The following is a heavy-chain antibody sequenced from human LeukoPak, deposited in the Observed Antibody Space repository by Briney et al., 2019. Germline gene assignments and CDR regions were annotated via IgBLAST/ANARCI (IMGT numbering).Heavy chain of an antibody. J-gene: IGHJ3*02. CDR3: TRRRYSGDALDI. Sequence: GESLKIFCKGSGYTLTNYWISWVRQMPGKGLEWMGRIDPSESYTIYNPSFQGHVTISDDKSINTAYLQWSSLEASDNAMYYCTRRRYSGDALDIWGQGTMVAVSS. D-gene: IGHD5-12*01. V-gene: IGHV5-10-1*01. CDR2: IDPSESYT. CDR1: GYTLTNYW.